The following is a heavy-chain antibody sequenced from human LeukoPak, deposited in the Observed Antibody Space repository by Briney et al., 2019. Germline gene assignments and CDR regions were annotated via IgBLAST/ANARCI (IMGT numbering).Heavy chain of an antibody. J-gene: IGHJ1*01. D-gene: IGHD1-14*01. CDR3: ANLQH. CDR2: IYYSGST. CDR1: GGSISNSHYY. Sequence: SETLSLTCTVSGGSISNSHYYWGWIRQPPGKGLEWIGSIYYSGSTYYSPSLKSRLTISVDASKNQFSLKLSSVTAADTAVYYCANLQHWGQGTLVTVSS. V-gene: IGHV4-39*01.